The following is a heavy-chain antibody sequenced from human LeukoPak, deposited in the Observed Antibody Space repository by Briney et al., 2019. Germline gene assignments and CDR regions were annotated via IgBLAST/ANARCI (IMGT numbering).Heavy chain of an antibody. Sequence: ASVKVSCKASGGTFSSYAISWVRQAPGQGLEWMGGSIPIFGTANYAQKFQGRVTITADKSTSTAYMELSRLRSEDTAMYYCARNGDYKPFDYWGQGTLVTVSS. J-gene: IGHJ4*02. CDR3: ARNGDYKPFDY. V-gene: IGHV1-69*06. D-gene: IGHD4-17*01. CDR2: SIPIFGTA. CDR1: GGTFSSYA.